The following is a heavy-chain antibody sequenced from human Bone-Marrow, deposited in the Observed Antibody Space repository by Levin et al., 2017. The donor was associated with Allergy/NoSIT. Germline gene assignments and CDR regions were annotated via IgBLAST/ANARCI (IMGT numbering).Heavy chain of an antibody. CDR1: GFIFDDYA. V-gene: IGHV3-9*01. D-gene: IGHD5-12*01. Sequence: SGGSLRLSCVASGFIFDDYAMHWVRQVPGKGLEWVSSINWNSGAIDHADSVKGRFTISRDNAKNILYLQMNSLRGEDAAEYYCARDTEGTGSIGKYGMDVWGQGTTVTVSS. CDR3: ARDTEGTGSIGKYGMDV. J-gene: IGHJ6*02. CDR2: INWNSGAI.